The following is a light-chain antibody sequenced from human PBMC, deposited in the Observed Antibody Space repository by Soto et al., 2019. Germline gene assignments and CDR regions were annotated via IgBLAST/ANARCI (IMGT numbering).Light chain of an antibody. CDR1: SSDVGGYNY. CDR3: SSYTSSSTAWV. J-gene: IGLJ3*02. V-gene: IGLV2-14*01. CDR2: EVS. Sequence: QSVLTQPASVSGSPGQSITISCTGTSSDVGGYNYVPWYQQHPGKAPKLMIYEVSNRPSGVSNRFSGSKSGNTASLTISGLQAEDEADYYCSSYTSSSTAWVFGGGTKLTVL.